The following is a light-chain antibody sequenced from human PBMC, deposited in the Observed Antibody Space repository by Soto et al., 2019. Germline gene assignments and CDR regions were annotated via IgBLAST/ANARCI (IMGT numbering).Light chain of an antibody. CDR3: QYYGSSPPIT. V-gene: IGKV3-20*01. CDR1: QSISSTY. Sequence: EVVCTQSPGTLSLSPGERATLSCSASQSISSTYLAWYQQEPGQAPRLLIYGASSRAIGIPDRVSGSGSGTDFTLTISRLEPEDFAVYYCQYYGSSPPITFGQGTRLEIK. J-gene: IGKJ5*01. CDR2: GAS.